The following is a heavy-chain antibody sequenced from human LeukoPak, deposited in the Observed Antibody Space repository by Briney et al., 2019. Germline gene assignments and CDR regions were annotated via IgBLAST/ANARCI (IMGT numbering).Heavy chain of an antibody. CDR2: ISYDGSNK. Sequence: PGGSLRLSCAASGFTLSSYTMHWVRQAPGKGLEWMAVISYDGSNKYYADSVKGRFTISRDNSKNTLYLQMNSLRAEDTAVYYCASLPYGGTDYWGQGTLVTVSS. CDR1: GFTLSSYT. J-gene: IGHJ4*02. D-gene: IGHD4-23*01. CDR3: ASLPYGGTDY. V-gene: IGHV3-30*04.